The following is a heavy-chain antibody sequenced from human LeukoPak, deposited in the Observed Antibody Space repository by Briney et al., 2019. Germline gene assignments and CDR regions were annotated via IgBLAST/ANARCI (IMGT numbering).Heavy chain of an antibody. CDR1: GGSISSSTNH. CDR3: ARQEGYFDTSGFFHY. V-gene: IGHV4-39*01. Sequence: SETLSLTCTVSGGSISSSTNHWGWIRQPPGKGLEWIGSIYYSGGSTYYNPSLESRVTISVDTSKSQFSLKLSSVTAADTAVYYCARQEGYFDTSGFFHYWGQGTLVTVSS. J-gene: IGHJ4*02. D-gene: IGHD3-22*01. CDR2: IYYSGGST.